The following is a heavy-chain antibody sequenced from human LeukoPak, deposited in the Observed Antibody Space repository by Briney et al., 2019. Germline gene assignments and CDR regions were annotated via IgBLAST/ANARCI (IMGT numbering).Heavy chain of an antibody. CDR3: AKDRYSYAFEYSDS. CDR1: GFTFSSYG. D-gene: IGHD5-18*01. Sequence: LAGGSLRLSCAASGFTFSSYGMHWVRQAPGKWLDWVAVISNDGSKKYYADSVKGRFTISRDNSKNTLSLQVSSLRTEDTAVYYCAKDRYSYAFEYSDSWGQGTLVTVSS. CDR2: ISNDGSKK. V-gene: IGHV3-30*18. J-gene: IGHJ4*02.